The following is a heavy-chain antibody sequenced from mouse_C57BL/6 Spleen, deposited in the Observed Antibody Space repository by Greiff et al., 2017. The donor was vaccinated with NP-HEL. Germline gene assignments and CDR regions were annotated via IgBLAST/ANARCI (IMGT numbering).Heavy chain of an antibody. J-gene: IGHJ2*01. CDR3: TRAYYSNPFDY. Sequence: EVQRVESGAELVRPGASVKLSCTASGFNIKDDYMHWVKQRPEQGLEWIGWIDPENGDTEYASKFQGKATITADTSSNTAYLQLSSLTSEDTAVYYCTRAYYSNPFDYWGQGTTLTVSS. D-gene: IGHD2-5*01. CDR2: IDPENGDT. V-gene: IGHV14-4*01. CDR1: GFNIKDDY.